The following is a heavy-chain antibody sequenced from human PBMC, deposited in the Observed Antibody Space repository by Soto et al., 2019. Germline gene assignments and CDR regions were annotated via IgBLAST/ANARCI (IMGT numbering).Heavy chain of an antibody. V-gene: IGHV4-59*01. D-gene: IGHD3-3*01. CDR3: ARDRGFFGVDV. CDR1: GGSISDYY. Sequence: QVQLQESGPGLVQPSETLSLTCTVSGGSISDYYWSWIRQPPGKGLEWIGYIYYSGSTTYNPSLKSRVTISVDTSKNQFSLKLSSVTAADTAVYYSARDRGFFGVDVWGKGTTVTVSS. CDR2: IYYSGST. J-gene: IGHJ6*04.